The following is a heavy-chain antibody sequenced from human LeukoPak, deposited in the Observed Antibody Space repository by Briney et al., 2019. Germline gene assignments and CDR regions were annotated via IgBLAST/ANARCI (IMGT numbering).Heavy chain of an antibody. J-gene: IGHJ4*02. CDR1: GFTFSSYS. CDR2: ISGSGGGA. V-gene: IGHV3-23*01. CDR3: AKDTGSGRRGQFDY. D-gene: IGHD3-10*01. Sequence: TGGSLRLSCAASGFTFSSYSMNWVRQAPGKGLEWVSAISGSGGGAYYADYADSVKGRFTISRDSSKNTLYLQMNSLRAEDTAVYYCAKDTGSGRRGQFDYWGQGTLVTVSS.